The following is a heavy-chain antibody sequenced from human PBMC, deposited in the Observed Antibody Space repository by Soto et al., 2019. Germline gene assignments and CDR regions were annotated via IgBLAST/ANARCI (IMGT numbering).Heavy chain of an antibody. V-gene: IGHV3-23*01. J-gene: IGHJ3*02. CDR3: ASAKAVVSAALGI. D-gene: IGHD2-21*01. CDR2: ISDNGGSRGGT. CDR1: GFTFRTSA. Sequence: EVQLLASGGGLVQPGGSLRLSCIASGFTFRTSAMTWVRQAPGQGLEWVASISDNGGSRGGTYYADSVKGRVTISRDNSKDTLFLQMDSVRGADTAIYYCASAKAVVSAALGIWGQGTKVTVSS.